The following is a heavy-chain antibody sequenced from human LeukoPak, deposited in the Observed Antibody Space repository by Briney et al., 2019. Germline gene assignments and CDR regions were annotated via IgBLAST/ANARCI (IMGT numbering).Heavy chain of an antibody. CDR1: GFTFDDYG. CDR2: INWNGCST. D-gene: IGHD2-15*01. Sequence: GVSLTLSCAASGFTFDDYGMSWVRQAPGKGLEWVSCINWNGCSTGYADSVRGRFTISRDNDKNSLYLQMNSLRAEDTALYYCARSGPLVAAIPLDYWGKGTLVTVSS. CDR3: ARSGPLVAAIPLDY. J-gene: IGHJ4*02. V-gene: IGHV3-20*04.